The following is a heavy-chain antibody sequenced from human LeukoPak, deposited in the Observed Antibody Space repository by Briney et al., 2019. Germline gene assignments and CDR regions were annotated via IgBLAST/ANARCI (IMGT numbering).Heavy chain of an antibody. CDR2: ITNDGSST. V-gene: IGHV3-74*01. Sequence: GGSLRLSCAASGLTFSSHWMHWVRQAPGKGLVWVSRITNDGSSTTYADSVKGRFTISRDNAKNMLYLQVNSLRAEDTAVYYCARDYDGSYSPLWFDPWGQGTLVTVSS. CDR3: ARDYDGSYSPLWFDP. D-gene: IGHD1-26*01. J-gene: IGHJ5*02. CDR1: GLTFSSHW.